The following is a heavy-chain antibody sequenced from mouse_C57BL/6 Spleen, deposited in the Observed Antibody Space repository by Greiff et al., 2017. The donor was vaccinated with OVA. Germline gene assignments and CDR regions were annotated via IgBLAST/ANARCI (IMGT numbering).Heavy chain of an antibody. J-gene: IGHJ4*01. CDR1: GYSFTSYY. V-gene: IGHV1-66*01. CDR2: IYPGSGNT. Sequence: QVQLKESGPELVKPGASVKISCKASGYSFTSYYIHWVKQRPGQGLEWIGWIYPGSGNTKYNEKFKGKATLTADTSSSTAYMQLSSLTSEDSAVYYCARPVVASDYWGQGTSVTVSS. CDR3: ARPVVASDY. D-gene: IGHD1-1*01.